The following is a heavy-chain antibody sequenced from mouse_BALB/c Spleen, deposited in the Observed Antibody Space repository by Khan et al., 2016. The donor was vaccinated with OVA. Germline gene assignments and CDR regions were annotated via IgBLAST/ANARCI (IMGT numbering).Heavy chain of an antibody. CDR1: GYKFTDYV. D-gene: IGHD1-1*01. Sequence: QVQLKQAGPELVKPGASVRMSCKASGYKFTDYVISWVKQRTGQGLEWIGEIYPGSGHTYYNEKFKGKATLTADKSSNTANMQLSSLTSEDSAVYFCAKGITTVVATSYYFDYWGQGTTLTVSS. J-gene: IGHJ2*01. CDR3: AKGITTVVATSYYFDY. V-gene: IGHV1-77*01. CDR2: IYPGSGHT.